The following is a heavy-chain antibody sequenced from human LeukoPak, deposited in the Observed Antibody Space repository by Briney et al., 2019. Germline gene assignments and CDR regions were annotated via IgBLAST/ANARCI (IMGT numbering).Heavy chain of an antibody. CDR3: AKRGDYLDLRS. Sequence: GASVQVSCKASGYTFTGYYMHWVRQAPGQGLEWMGWINPNSGGTNSAQKFQGRVTMTRDTSLSTACMELRRLRSDDTAVYYCAKRGDYLDLRSWGQGTLVTVSS. CDR2: INPNSGGT. J-gene: IGHJ5*02. V-gene: IGHV1-2*02. D-gene: IGHD2-21*02. CDR1: GYTFTGYY.